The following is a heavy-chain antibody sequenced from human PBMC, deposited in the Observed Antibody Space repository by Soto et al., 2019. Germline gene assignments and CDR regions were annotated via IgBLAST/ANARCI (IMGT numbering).Heavy chain of an antibody. J-gene: IGHJ4*02. CDR3: ARSNVLRYFEWLPGD. Sequence: GGSLRLSCAASGFTFSSYSMNWVRQAPGKGLEWVSYISSSSSTIYYADSVKGRFTISRDNAKNSLYLQMNSLRDEDTAVYYCARSNVLRYFEWLPGDLGQGNLVTVS. V-gene: IGHV3-48*02. CDR1: GFTFSSYS. D-gene: IGHD3-9*01. CDR2: ISSSSSTI.